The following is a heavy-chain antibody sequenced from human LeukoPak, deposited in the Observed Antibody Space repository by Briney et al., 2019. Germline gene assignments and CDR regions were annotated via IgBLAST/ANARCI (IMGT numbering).Heavy chain of an antibody. CDR2: ISGSGGST. CDR1: RFTFNSYA. J-gene: IGHJ4*02. D-gene: IGHD6-19*01. V-gene: IGHV3-23*01. Sequence: GGSLRLSCAASRFTFNSYAMSWVRQAPGKGLEWVSAISGSGGSTYYADSVKGRFTISRDNSKNTLYLQMNSLRADDTAVYYCTRDRVAGFWGQGTLVAVSS. CDR3: TRDRVAGF.